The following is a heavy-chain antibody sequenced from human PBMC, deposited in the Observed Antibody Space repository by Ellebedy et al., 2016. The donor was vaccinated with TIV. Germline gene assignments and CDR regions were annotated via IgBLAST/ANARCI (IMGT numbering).Heavy chain of an antibody. CDR2: IWYDGSIK. Sequence: PGGSLRLSCAASGLTFSRYGMHWIRQAPDKGLEWVAVIWYDGSIKYLADSVKGRFTISRDNFNNTLYLQMNSLRADDTAVYYCAGFRGEAVAGNWFDPWGQGTLVTVSS. CDR1: GLTFSRYG. V-gene: IGHV3-33*01. D-gene: IGHD6-19*01. CDR3: AGFRGEAVAGNWFDP. J-gene: IGHJ5*02.